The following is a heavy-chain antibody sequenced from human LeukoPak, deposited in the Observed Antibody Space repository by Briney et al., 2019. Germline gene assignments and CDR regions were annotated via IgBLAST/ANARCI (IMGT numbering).Heavy chain of an antibody. CDR1: GFTFSSYW. V-gene: IGHV3-7*01. Sequence: GGSLRLSCAASGFTFSSYWMSWVRQAPGKGLEWVANIKQDGSEKDYVDSVKGRFTISRDNAKNSLYLQMNSLRAEDTAVYYCARGCSGVSCKEPKIDPWGQGTLVTVSS. CDR2: IKQDGSEK. CDR3: ARGCSGVSCKEPKIDP. D-gene: IGHD2-15*01. J-gene: IGHJ5*02.